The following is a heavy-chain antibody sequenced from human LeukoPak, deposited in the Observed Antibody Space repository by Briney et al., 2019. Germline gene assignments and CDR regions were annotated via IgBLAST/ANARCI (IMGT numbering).Heavy chain of an antibody. V-gene: IGHV4-59*08. J-gene: IGHJ4*02. Sequence: KSSETLSLTCTVSGGSISSYYWSWIRRPPGKGLEWIGYIYYSGSTNYNPSLKSRVTISVDTSKNQFSLKLSSVTAADTAVYYCARTDYSSGWYYFDSWGQGTLVTVSS. CDR2: IYYSGST. CDR1: GGSISSYY. CDR3: ARTDYSSGWYYFDS. D-gene: IGHD6-19*01.